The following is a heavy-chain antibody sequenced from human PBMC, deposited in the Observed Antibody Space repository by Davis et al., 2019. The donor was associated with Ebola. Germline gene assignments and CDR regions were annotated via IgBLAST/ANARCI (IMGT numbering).Heavy chain of an antibody. D-gene: IGHD6-6*01. Sequence: GGSLRLSCAASGFTLSSYGMHWVRQAPGKGLEWVAVISYDGSNKYFADSVKGRFTITRDTSKNTLFLQMNSLRAEDTAVYYCAREGSSSEEIYYYYGMDVWGQGTTVTVSS. CDR2: ISYDGSNK. CDR3: AREGSSSEEIYYYYGMDV. J-gene: IGHJ6*02. CDR1: GFTLSSYG. V-gene: IGHV3-30*03.